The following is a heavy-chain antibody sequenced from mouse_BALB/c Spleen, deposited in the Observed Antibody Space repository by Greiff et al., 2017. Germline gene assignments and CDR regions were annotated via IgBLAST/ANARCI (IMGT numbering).Heavy chain of an antibody. Sequence: QVQLQQPGAELVKPGASVKLSCKASGYTFTSYWMHWVKQRPGQGLEWIGEINPSNGRTNYNEKFKSKATLTVDKSSSTAYMQLSSLTSEDSAVYYCARGSLTGGLFAYWGQGTLVTVSA. D-gene: IGHD4-1*01. CDR3: ARGSLTGGLFAY. V-gene: IGHV1S81*02. CDR1: GYTFTSYW. CDR2: INPSNGRT. J-gene: IGHJ3*01.